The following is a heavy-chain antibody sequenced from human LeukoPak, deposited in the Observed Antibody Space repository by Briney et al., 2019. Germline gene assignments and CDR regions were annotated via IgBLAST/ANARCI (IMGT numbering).Heavy chain of an antibody. Sequence: PGGSLRLSCAASGFTVSSNYMSWVRQAPGKGLEWVSVIYSGGGTYYADSVKGRFTISRDNPKNTLYLQMNSLRAEDTAVYYCTRDASGDTSSGPRMDVWGQGTTVTVSS. V-gene: IGHV3-53*01. CDR3: TRDASGDTSSGPRMDV. J-gene: IGHJ6*02. CDR1: GFTVSSNY. D-gene: IGHD1-26*01. CDR2: IYSGGGT.